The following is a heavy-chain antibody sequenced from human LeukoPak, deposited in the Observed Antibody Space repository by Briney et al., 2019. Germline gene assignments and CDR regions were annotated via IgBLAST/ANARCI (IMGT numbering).Heavy chain of an antibody. CDR3: ARRPPYSSGHYSRDRALATDIDF. V-gene: IGHV4-61*02. Sequence: SETLSLTCTVSGGSISSNNYYWNWIRQPAGKGLEWIGRIYTSGSTNYNPSLKSRVTISVDTSKNQFSLELTSVTTADTAVYYCARRPPYSSGHYSRDRALATDIDFWGQGTLVTVSS. CDR1: GGSISSNNYY. CDR2: IYTSGST. J-gene: IGHJ4*02. D-gene: IGHD6-19*01.